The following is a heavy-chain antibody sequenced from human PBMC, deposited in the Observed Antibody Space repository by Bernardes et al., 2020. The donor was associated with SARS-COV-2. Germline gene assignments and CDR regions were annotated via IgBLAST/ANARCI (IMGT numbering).Heavy chain of an antibody. V-gene: IGHV1-24*01. Sequence: ASVKVSCKVSGYTLTELSMHWVRQAPRKGLEWMGGFDPEDGETIYAQKFQGRVTMTEDTSTDTAYMELSSLRSEDTAVYYCATDQRYYDILTGRTYYYGMDVWGQGTTVTVSS. D-gene: IGHD3-9*01. CDR2: FDPEDGET. CDR1: GYTLTELS. CDR3: ATDQRYYDILTGRTYYYGMDV. J-gene: IGHJ6*02.